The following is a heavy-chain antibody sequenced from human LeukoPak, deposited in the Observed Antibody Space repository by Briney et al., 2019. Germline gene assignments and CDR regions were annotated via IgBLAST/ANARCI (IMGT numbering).Heavy chain of an antibody. CDR2: IIPILVIA. CDR1: GGTFSSYA. V-gene: IGHV1-69*04. CDR3: ARTEPCSGGSCSLDY. Sequence: SVTVSCKASGGTFSSYAISWVRQAPGQGLEWMGRIIPILVIANYAQKFQGRVTITADKSTSTAYMELSSLRSEDTAVYYCARTEPCSGGSCSLDYWGQGTLVTVSS. D-gene: IGHD2-15*01. J-gene: IGHJ4*02.